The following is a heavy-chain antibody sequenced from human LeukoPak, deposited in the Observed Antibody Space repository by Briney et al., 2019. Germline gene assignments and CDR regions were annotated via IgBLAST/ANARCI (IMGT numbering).Heavy chain of an antibody. D-gene: IGHD3-10*01. Sequence: PSETLSLTCTVSGGSISSGGYYWSWIRQHPGKGLEWIGYIYYSGSTYYNPSLKSRVTISVDTSKNQFSLKLSSVTAADTAVYYCARDSYYFGSGSDNTPYNWFDPWGQGTLVTVSS. J-gene: IGHJ5*02. CDR3: ARDSYYFGSGSDNTPYNWFDP. CDR2: IYYSGST. CDR1: GGSISSGGYY. V-gene: IGHV4-31*03.